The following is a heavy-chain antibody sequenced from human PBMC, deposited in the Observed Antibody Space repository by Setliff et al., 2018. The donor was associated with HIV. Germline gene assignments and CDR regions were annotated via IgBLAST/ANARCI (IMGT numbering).Heavy chain of an antibody. CDR1: GGSISSYY. D-gene: IGHD4-17*01. J-gene: IGHJ3*01. V-gene: IGHV4-4*09. CDR3: ARVQMAYAAFDV. CDR2: IYTSGST. Sequence: SLTCTVSGGSISSYYWSWIRQPPGKGLEWIGYIYTSGSTNYNPSLKSRVTISVDTSKNQFSLKLSSVTAADTAVYYCARVQMAYAAFDVWGQGTMVTVSS.